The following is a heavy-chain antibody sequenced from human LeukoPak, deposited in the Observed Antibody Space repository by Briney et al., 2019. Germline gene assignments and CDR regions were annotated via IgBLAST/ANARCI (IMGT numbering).Heavy chain of an antibody. CDR1: GGSISSYY. Sequence: PSEILSLTCTVSGGSISSYYWSWIRQPAGKGLECIGRFYSSGSSNYNPSLKSRVTMSVDTSKNQFSLKLSSVTAADTAVYYCARATGYSGYDFDYYYYYMDVWGKGTTVTVSS. V-gene: IGHV4-4*07. CDR3: ARATGYSGYDFDYYYYYMDV. J-gene: IGHJ6*03. D-gene: IGHD5-12*01. CDR2: FYSSGSS.